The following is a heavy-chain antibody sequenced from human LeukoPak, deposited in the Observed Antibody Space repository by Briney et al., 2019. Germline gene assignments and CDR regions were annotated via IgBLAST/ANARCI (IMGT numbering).Heavy chain of an antibody. Sequence: GASVKVSCKASGYTFTSYYLHWVRQAPGLGLEWMGIISPSSGSTSYAQRFQGRVTMTRDTSTSTVYMELSSLISEDTAVYYCARGSLYSGSSHFDYWGQGTLVTVSS. CDR2: ISPSSGST. CDR1: GYTFTSYY. D-gene: IGHD1-26*01. V-gene: IGHV1-46*01. J-gene: IGHJ4*02. CDR3: ARGSLYSGSSHFDY.